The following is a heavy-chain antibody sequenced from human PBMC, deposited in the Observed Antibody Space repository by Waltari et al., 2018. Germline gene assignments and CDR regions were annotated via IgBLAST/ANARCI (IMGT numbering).Heavy chain of an antibody. Sequence: QVHLQESGPRLVKPSQTLSLTCSVSGDSVATVGSYWTWIRQYPGKGLEWSGYIFYTGSTYYTPHLRSRVSISLDRSENQVSLKLTSVTAADTAVYYCARGDYSGKPHPLDYWGQGTLVSVSS. CDR1: GDSVATVGSY. CDR3: ARGDYSGKPHPLDY. CDR2: IFYTGST. J-gene: IGHJ4*02. D-gene: IGHD3-16*01. V-gene: IGHV4-31*03.